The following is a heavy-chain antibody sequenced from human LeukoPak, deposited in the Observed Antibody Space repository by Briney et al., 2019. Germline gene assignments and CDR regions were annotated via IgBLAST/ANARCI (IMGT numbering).Heavy chain of an antibody. CDR1: RFTFSSYG. J-gene: IGHJ4*02. CDR2: IRYDGSNK. Sequence: PGGSLRLSCAASRFTFSSYGMHWVRQAPGKGLEWVAFIRYDGSNKYYADSVKGRFTISRDNSKSTLYLQMNSPRAEDTAVYYCAKDEGIGYYYAWGGDYWGQGTLVTVSS. D-gene: IGHD3-22*01. CDR3: AKDEGIGYYYAWGGDY. V-gene: IGHV3-30*02.